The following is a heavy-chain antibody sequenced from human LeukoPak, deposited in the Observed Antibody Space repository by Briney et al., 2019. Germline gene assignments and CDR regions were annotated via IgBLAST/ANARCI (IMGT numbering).Heavy chain of an antibody. J-gene: IGHJ4*02. CDR1: GGSISSYY. CDR2: IYYSGRT. V-gene: IGHV4-59*08. Sequence: PSETLSLTCTVSGGSISSYYWSWIRQPPGKGLEWIGYIYYSGRTNYKPSLKSRLSISVDASKNQFSLKLSSVTATDTAVYYCASLTTVTEGYFDAWGEGTLVTV. D-gene: IGHD4-17*01. CDR3: ASLTTVTEGYFDA.